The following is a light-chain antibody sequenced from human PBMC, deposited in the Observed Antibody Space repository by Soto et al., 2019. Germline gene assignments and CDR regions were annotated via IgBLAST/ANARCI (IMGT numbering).Light chain of an antibody. Sequence: ALTQPASVSGSPGQSITISCTGTSSDVGGYNSVSWFQQHPSKAPKLIIYEVSHRPSGVSIRFSGSKSGNTASLTISGLQAEDEADYYCNSYRHSTTLVFGTGTQLTVL. V-gene: IGLV2-14*01. CDR3: NSYRHSTTLV. CDR1: SSDVGGYNS. J-gene: IGLJ1*01. CDR2: EVS.